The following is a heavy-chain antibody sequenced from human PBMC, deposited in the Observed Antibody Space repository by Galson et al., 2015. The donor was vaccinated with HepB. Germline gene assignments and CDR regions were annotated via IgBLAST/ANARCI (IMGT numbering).Heavy chain of an antibody. CDR1: GGSISSYY. J-gene: IGHJ4*02. CDR3: ASLYGGPYYFDY. Sequence: ETLSLTCTVSGGSISSYYWSWIRQPPGKGLEWIGYIYYSGSTNYNPSLKSRVTISVDTSKNQFSLKLSSVTAADTAVYYCASLYGGPYYFDYWGQGTLVTVSS. D-gene: IGHD4-17*01. V-gene: IGHV4-59*01. CDR2: IYYSGST.